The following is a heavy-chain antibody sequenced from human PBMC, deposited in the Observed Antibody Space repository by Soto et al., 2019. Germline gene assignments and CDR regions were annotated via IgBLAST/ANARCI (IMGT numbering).Heavy chain of an antibody. CDR1: GGSISSGGYY. D-gene: IGHD2-15*01. V-gene: IGHV4-31*03. Sequence: SSETLSLTCTVSGGSISSGGYYWSWIRQHPGKGLEWIGYIYYSGSTYYNPSLKSRVTISVDTSKNQFSLKLSSVTAADTAVYYCASLKGVVAATLQYYFDYWGQGTLVTVSS. CDR3: ASLKGVVAATLQYYFDY. CDR2: IYYSGST. J-gene: IGHJ4*02.